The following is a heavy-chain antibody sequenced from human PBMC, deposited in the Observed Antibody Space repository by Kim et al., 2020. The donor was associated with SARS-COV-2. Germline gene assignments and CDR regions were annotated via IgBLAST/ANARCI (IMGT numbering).Heavy chain of an antibody. V-gene: IGHV4-59*13. CDR2: IYYSGST. CDR1: GGSISSYY. CDR3: ARDHGSGSYYGLDY. J-gene: IGHJ4*02. D-gene: IGHD3-10*01. Sequence: SETLSLTCTVSGGSISSYYWSWIRQPPGKGLEWIGYIYYSGSTNYNPSLKSRVTISVDTSKNQFSLKLSSVTAADTAVYYCARDHGSGSYYGLDYWGQGTLVTVSS.